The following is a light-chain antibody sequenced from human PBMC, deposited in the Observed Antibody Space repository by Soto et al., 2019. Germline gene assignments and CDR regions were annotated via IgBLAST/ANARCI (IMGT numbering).Light chain of an antibody. CDR3: QRSFSTPLN. CDR2: AAS. J-gene: IGKJ4*01. Sequence: DIQMTQSPSSLSASVGDRVTITCRASQSISSYLHWYQQKPGKAPKLLIYAASSLQSGVPSRFSGSGSGTDFTLTISSLQPEDFATYYCQRSFSTPLNFGGGTKVEIK. CDR1: QSISSY. V-gene: IGKV1-39*01.